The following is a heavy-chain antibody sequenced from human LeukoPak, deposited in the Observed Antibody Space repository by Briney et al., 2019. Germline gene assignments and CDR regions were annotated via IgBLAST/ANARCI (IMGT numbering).Heavy chain of an antibody. V-gene: IGHV1-24*01. D-gene: IGHD1-26*01. CDR2: FDPEDGET. CDR1: GYTLTELS. J-gene: IGHJ4*02. Sequence: APVKVSCKVSGYTLTELSMHWVRQAPGKGLEWMGGFDPEDGETIYAQKFQGRVTMTEDTSTDTAYMELSSLRSEDTAVYYCATVRWLSGSYYFDYWGQGTLVTVSS. CDR3: ATVRWLSGSYYFDY.